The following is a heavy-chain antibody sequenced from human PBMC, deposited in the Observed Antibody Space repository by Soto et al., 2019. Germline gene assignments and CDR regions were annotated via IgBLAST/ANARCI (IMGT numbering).Heavy chain of an antibody. D-gene: IGHD3-16*02. CDR1: GGSFSGYY. CDR2: INHGGNT. J-gene: IGHJ6*02. CDR3: ARETAYDYVWGTYRPAYYGMDV. V-gene: IGHV4-34*01. Sequence: QVQLQQWGAGLLKPSETLSLTCAVYGGSFSGYYWTWIRQPPGKGLDWIGEINHGGNTNYNPSLKGRVSISVDTSKSQFSLTLSSVTAAETAVYFCARETAYDYVWGTYRPAYYGMDVWGQGTTVRVSS.